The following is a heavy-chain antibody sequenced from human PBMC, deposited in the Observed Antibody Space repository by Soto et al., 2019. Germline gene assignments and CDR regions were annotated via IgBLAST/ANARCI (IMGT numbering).Heavy chain of an antibody. Sequence: GGSLRLSCAASDFTFSSYGIHWVRQAPGKGLEWVAVISYDGSNKQYGDSVKGRLTMSRDNSKNTVHLQMSSLRSEDTAVYYCARTLLPHVSSSWYFLWSGSDKGLYYGMDVWGQGTTVTVSS. CDR2: ISYDGSNK. D-gene: IGHD6-13*01. CDR1: DFTFSSYG. CDR3: ARTLLPHVSSSWYFLWSGSDKGLYYGMDV. J-gene: IGHJ6*02. V-gene: IGHV3-30*03.